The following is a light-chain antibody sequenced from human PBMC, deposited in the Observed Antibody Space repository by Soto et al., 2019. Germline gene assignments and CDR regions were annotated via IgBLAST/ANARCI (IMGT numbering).Light chain of an antibody. CDR3: VSYTASASYV. J-gene: IGLJ1*01. CDR2: DVN. CDR1: SSDVGGYIY. Sequence: QSALTQPASVSGSPGQSITISCTGTSSDVGGYIYVSWYQQHPGKAPKLMVFDVNNRPSGVSNRFSGSKSGNTASLTISHLQAEDDADYSCVSYTASASYVFGTGTKLTV. V-gene: IGLV2-14*01.